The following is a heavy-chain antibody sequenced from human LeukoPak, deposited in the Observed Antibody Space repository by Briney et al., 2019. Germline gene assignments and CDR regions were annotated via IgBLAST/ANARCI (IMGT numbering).Heavy chain of an antibody. CDR3: AKGGRELLTPPDDY. D-gene: IGHD1-26*01. J-gene: IGHJ4*02. V-gene: IGHV3-33*06. Sequence: PGGSLRLSCAASGFTFSSYGMHWVRQAPGKGLEWVAVIWYDGSNKYYADSVKGRFTISRDNSKNTLYLQMNSLRAEDTAVYYCAKGGRELLTPPDDYWGQGTLVTVSS. CDR2: IWYDGSNK. CDR1: GFTFSSYG.